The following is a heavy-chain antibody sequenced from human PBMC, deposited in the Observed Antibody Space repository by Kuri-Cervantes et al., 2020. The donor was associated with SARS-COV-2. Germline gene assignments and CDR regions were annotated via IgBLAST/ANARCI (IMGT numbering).Heavy chain of an antibody. J-gene: IGHJ6*03. Sequence: ASVKVSCKASGYTFTGYYMHWVRQAPGQGLEWMGWINPNSGGTNYAQKFQGRVTMTRDTSISTAYMELGRLRSDDTAVYYCARPPADYYYMDAWGKGTTVTVSS. V-gene: IGHV1-2*02. CDR2: INPNSGGT. CDR1: GYTFTGYY. CDR3: ARPPADYYYMDA.